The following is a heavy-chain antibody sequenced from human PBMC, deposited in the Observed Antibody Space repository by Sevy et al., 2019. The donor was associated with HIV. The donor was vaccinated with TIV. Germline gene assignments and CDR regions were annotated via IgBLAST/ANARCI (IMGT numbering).Heavy chain of an antibody. J-gene: IGHJ4*02. CDR2: ISNSGSTI. D-gene: IGHD4-17*01. CDR3: ARDLPPSATTMAHFDY. Sequence: GGSLRLSCAASGFTFSSYEMNWVRQAPGKGLEWVSYISNSGSTIYYSDSVKGRFTISRDNAKNSLYLQMNSLRVEDTAVYYCARDLPPSATTMAHFDYWGRGTLVTVS. CDR1: GFTFSSYE. V-gene: IGHV3-48*03.